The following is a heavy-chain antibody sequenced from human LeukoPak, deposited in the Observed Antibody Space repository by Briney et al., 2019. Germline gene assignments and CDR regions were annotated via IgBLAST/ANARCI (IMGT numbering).Heavy chain of an antibody. V-gene: IGHV3-11*05. CDR2: ISPTGYT. CDR1: GFTFSSYV. J-gene: IGHJ4*02. CDR3: ARGRGYYDS. Sequence: GGSLRLSCEASGFTFSSYVISWVRQAPGKGLEWLAFISPTGYTNYAESLKGRFTISRDNAKNSLSLQMNSLGDDDTAFYFCARGRGYYDSWGQGILVTVSS.